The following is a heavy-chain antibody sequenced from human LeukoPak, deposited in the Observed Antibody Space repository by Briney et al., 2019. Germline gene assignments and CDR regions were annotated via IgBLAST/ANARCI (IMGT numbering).Heavy chain of an antibody. D-gene: IGHD5-12*01. V-gene: IGHV3-30*02. CDR1: EFTFSNHG. CDR3: ALVATTTPFDY. CDR2: TGYDGSNE. J-gene: IGHJ4*02. Sequence: GGSLRLSCAASEFTFSNHGMHWVRQVPGKGLEWVAFTGYDGSNEHYADSVKGRFTISRDNSKNTLYLQMNSLRAEDTAVYYCALVATTTPFDYWGQGTLVTVSS.